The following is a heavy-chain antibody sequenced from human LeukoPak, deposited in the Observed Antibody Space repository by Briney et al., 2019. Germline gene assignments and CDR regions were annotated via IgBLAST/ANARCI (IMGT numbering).Heavy chain of an antibody. V-gene: IGHV1-69*05. CDR3: ARTAQYSSGYPYYFDY. Sequence: SVKVSCKASGYTFTKYYMFWVRQAPGQGLEWMGRIIPIFGTANYAQKFQGRVTITTDESTSTAYMELSSLRSEDTAVYYCARTAQYSSGYPYYFDYWGQGTLVTVSS. J-gene: IGHJ4*02. CDR1: GYTFTKYY. D-gene: IGHD3-22*01. CDR2: IIPIFGTA.